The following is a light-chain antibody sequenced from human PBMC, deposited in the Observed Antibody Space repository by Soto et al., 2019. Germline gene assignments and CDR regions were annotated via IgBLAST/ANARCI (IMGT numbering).Light chain of an antibody. J-gene: IGLJ1*01. Sequence: QSALTQPRSVSGSPGQSVTISCTGTSSDVGGYNYVSWYQQHPGKAPKVMIYDVSERPSGVPDRFSGSKSGNTASLTISGLRAEDEADYYCCSSAGSSTFVFGGGTKLTVL. CDR3: CSSAGSSTFV. V-gene: IGLV2-11*01. CDR2: DVS. CDR1: SSDVGGYNY.